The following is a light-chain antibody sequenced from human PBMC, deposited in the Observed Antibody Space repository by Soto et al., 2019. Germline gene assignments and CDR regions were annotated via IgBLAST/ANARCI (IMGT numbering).Light chain of an antibody. CDR3: SSYAASNNFYFV. V-gene: IGLV2-8*01. J-gene: IGLJ3*02. CDR1: SSDVGGYNY. Sequence: QSVLTQPPSASGSPGQSVTISCTGTSSDVGGYNYVSRYQQYPGRAPKLMIYEVTKRPSGVPDRFSGSKSGNTASLTVSGLQAEDQADYYCSSYAASNNFYFVFGGGTQLTVL. CDR2: EVT.